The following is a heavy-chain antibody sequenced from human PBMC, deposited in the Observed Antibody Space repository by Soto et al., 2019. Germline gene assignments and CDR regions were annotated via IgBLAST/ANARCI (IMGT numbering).Heavy chain of an antibody. CDR3: ARDPRGYCSGGSCNYGVDV. CDR1: GFTFSSKL. V-gene: IGHV3-7*01. J-gene: IGHJ6*02. CDR2: IWPDGSDR. D-gene: IGHD2-15*01. Sequence: EVKLAESGGGLVQPGGSLRLSCVASGFTFSSKLMSWVRQAPGKGLEWVATIWPDGSDRKYVDSVKGRFTVSRDNAKASLFLQMNSVRAGDTAVYCCARDPRGYCSGGSCNYGVDVWGQGTTVTVSS.